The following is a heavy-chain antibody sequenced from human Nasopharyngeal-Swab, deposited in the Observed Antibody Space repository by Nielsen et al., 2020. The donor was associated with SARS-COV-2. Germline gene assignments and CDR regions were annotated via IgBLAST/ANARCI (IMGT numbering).Heavy chain of an antibody. CDR3: AKEGTYGYYMDV. Sequence: GESLKISCAASGFTFDDYTMHWVRQAPGKGLEWVSLISWDGGSTYYADSVKGRFTISRDNSKNSLYLQMNSLRTEDTALYYCAKEGTYGYYMDVWGKGTTVTVPS. J-gene: IGHJ6*03. D-gene: IGHD4-17*01. V-gene: IGHV3-43*01. CDR1: GFTFDDYT. CDR2: ISWDGGST.